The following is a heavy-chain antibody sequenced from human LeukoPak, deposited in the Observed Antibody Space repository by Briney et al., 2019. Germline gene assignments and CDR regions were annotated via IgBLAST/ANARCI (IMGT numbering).Heavy chain of an antibody. CDR3: AIQKEPFTAFDY. Sequence: PGGSLRLSCAASGFTFSSFWMHWVRQAPGMGLVWVSRINNDGSSTSYADSVKGRFTISRDNAKNTLYLQMNSLRAEDTAVYYCAIQKEPFTAFDYWGQGTLVTVSS. D-gene: IGHD1-1*01. CDR2: INNDGSST. J-gene: IGHJ4*02. CDR1: GFTFSSFW. V-gene: IGHV3-74*01.